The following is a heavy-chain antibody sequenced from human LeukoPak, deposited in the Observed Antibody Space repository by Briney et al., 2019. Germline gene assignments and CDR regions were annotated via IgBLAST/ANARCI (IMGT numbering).Heavy chain of an antibody. CDR2: ISVSGDNT. CDR1: GFTFSNYA. D-gene: IGHD3-10*01. CDR3: AKRNSGGSYYFDY. Sequence: PGGSLRLSCSASGFTFSNYAMTWVRQAPGKGLQWVSTISVSGDNTYYADSVKGRLTISRDNSKNTLYLQMNSLRADDTAIYYCAKRNSGGSYYFDYWGQGTLVTVSS. V-gene: IGHV3-23*01. J-gene: IGHJ4*02.